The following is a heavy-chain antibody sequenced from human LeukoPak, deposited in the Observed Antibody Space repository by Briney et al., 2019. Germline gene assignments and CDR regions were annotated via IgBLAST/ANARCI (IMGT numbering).Heavy chain of an antibody. Sequence: GGSVRLSCPASGFTFSSYWMTWVRQAPGKGLEWVARMNQDGSERYYVDSSRGRFTISRDNAKNSLSLQMNSLRAEDTAVYYCARDPERGSYFDYWGQGTPVTVSS. D-gene: IGHD1-26*01. CDR3: ARDPERGSYFDY. CDR2: MNQDGSER. CDR1: GFTFSSYW. V-gene: IGHV3-7*01. J-gene: IGHJ4*02.